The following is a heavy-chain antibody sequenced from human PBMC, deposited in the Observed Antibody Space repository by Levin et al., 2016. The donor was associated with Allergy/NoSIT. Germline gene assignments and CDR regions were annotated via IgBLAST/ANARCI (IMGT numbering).Heavy chain of an antibody. D-gene: IGHD3-10*01. Sequence: WIRQPPGKGLECVSTIDKRGDNTFYADSVQGRFTISRDNSKNTLYLQLNNLEAGDTAVYYCAKRRGSGNYFHWCFDVWGRGTLVTVSS. V-gene: IGHV3-23*01. CDR2: IDKRGDNT. CDR3: AKRRGSGNYFHWCFDV. J-gene: IGHJ2*01.